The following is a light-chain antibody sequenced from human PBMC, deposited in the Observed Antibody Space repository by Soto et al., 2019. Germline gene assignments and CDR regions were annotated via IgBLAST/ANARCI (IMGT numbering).Light chain of an antibody. V-gene: IGKV3-11*01. CDR3: QQRTDWPLT. J-gene: IGKJ4*01. Sequence: ETVFTQSPATLSFSPGQRATFSCRASQSVGSYLAWYQQKPGQAPRLLIYDASNRATGIPARFSRSGSGTDFTLTITSLEPEDFAVYFCQQRTDWPLTFGGGTKVDI. CDR1: QSVGSY. CDR2: DAS.